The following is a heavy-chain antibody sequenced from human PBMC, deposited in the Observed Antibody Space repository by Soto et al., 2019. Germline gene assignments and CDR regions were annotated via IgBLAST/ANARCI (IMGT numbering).Heavy chain of an antibody. CDR1: GFTFSDYV. J-gene: IGHJ5*02. V-gene: IGHV3-23*01. Sequence: EVQLLQSGGHLVRPGGSLRLSCVASGFTFSDYVMTWVRQAPEKGLEWVSTISVGGGSAYYADSVKGRFAISRDNSKNTLYLQLNSLRAEDTAVYYCVKDRAQQLILGLGLEHWGQGTLVTVSS. CDR2: ISVGGGSA. D-gene: IGHD6-13*01. CDR3: VKDRAQQLILGLGLEH.